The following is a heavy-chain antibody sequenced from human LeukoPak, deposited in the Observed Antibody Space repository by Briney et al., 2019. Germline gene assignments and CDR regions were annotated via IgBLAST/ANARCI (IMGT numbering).Heavy chain of an antibody. CDR2: INPNSGGT. Sequence: GASVTVSCKASGYTFTGYYMHWVRQAPGQGLEWMGRINPNSGGTNYAQKFQGRVTMTRDTSISTAYMELSRLRSDDTAVYYCAREKVDYDILTFDYYYYYGMDVWGQGTTVTVSS. D-gene: IGHD3-9*01. CDR1: GYTFTGYY. J-gene: IGHJ6*02. CDR3: AREKVDYDILTFDYYYYYGMDV. V-gene: IGHV1-2*06.